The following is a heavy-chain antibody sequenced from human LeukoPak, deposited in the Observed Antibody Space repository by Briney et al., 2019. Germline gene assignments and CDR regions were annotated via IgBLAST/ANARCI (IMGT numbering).Heavy chain of an antibody. CDR3: ARDARAGDCSSTSCYPGINWFDP. CDR2: IIPIFGTP. CDR1: GGTFSSYA. D-gene: IGHD2-2*01. J-gene: IGHJ5*02. Sequence: ASVNVSCKASGGTFSSYAISWVRQAPGQGLEWMGGIIPIFGTPNYAQKVQGRVTITTDESTSTAYMELSSLRSEDTAVYYCARDARAGDCSSTSCYPGINWFDPWAREPWSP. V-gene: IGHV1-69*05.